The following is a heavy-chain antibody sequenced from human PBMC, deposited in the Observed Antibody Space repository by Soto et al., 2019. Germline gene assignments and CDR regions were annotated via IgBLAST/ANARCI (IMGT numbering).Heavy chain of an antibody. CDR3: ARDGEAAPLDY. D-gene: IGHD6-13*01. V-gene: IGHV3-33*01. J-gene: IGHJ4*02. CDR2: IWYDGSNK. Sequence: QVQLVESGGGVVQPGRSLRLSCAASGFTFSSYGMHWVRQAPGKGLEWVAVIWYDGSNKYYADSVKGRFTISRDNSKNTLYLQMNSLRAEDTAVYYCARDGEAAPLDYWGQGTLVTVSS. CDR1: GFTFSSYG.